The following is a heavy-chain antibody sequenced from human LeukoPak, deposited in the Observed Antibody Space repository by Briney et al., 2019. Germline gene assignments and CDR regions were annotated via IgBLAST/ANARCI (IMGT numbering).Heavy chain of an antibody. D-gene: IGHD2-2*01. CDR1: GFTFSSYG. J-gene: IGHJ3*02. CDR2: ISYDGSNK. Sequence: GRSLRLSCAASGFTFSSYGMHWVRQAPGKGLEWVAVISYDGSNKYYADSVKGRFTISRDNSKNTLYLQMNSLRAEDTAVYYCARYCSSTSCYGAFDIWGQGTMVTVSS. CDR3: ARYCSSTSCYGAFDI. V-gene: IGHV3-30*03.